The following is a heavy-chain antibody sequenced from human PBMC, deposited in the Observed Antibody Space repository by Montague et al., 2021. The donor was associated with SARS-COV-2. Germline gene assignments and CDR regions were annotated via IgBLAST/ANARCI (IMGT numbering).Heavy chain of an antibody. CDR2: IYSDGSSS. D-gene: IGHD2-8*02. CDR1: GFDFKSCA. CDR3: TFPYAPGWWGPGAFDM. Sequence: SLRLSCAASGFDFKSCAISWVRQAPGKGLELVSVIYSDGSSSHNPDSVKGRLTGSRDNSKSTVYLQMTDLRAEDTARYYCTFPYAPGWWGPGAFDMWGQGTVIAVSS. V-gene: IGHV3-23*03. J-gene: IGHJ3*02.